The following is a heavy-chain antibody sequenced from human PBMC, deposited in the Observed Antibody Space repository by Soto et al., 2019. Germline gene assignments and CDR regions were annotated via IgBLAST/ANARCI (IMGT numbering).Heavy chain of an antibody. D-gene: IGHD2-15*01. CDR1: GGSFSCYY. CDR3: ARGRPRGSGSWFDP. Sequence: SETLSLTCAVYGGSFSCYYWSWIRQPPGKGLEWIGETNHSGSTDYNPSLKSRVTISVDTSKNQFSLKLSSVTAADTAVYYCARGRPRGSGSWFDPWGPGTLVTVSS. V-gene: IGHV4-34*01. CDR2: TNHSGST. J-gene: IGHJ5*02.